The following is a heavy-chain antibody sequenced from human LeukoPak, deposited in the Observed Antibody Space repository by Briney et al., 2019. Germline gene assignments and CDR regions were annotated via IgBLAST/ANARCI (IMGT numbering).Heavy chain of an antibody. Sequence: GGSLRLSCAASGFTFSSYGMSWVRQAPGKGLEWVSAISGSGGSTYYADSVKGRFTISRDNSKNTLYLQMNSLRAEDTAVYYCAKDFYYYDSSGYLPLDYWGQGTLVTVSS. V-gene: IGHV3-23*01. CDR3: AKDFYYYDSSGYLPLDY. J-gene: IGHJ4*02. D-gene: IGHD3-22*01. CDR2: ISGSGGST. CDR1: GFTFSSYG.